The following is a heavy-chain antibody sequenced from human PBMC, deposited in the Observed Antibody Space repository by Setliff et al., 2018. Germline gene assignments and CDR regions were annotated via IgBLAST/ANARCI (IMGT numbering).Heavy chain of an antibody. V-gene: IGHV1-24*01. CDR3: AREAKRNVVVVVAATPVY. CDR1: GYIFTGYY. D-gene: IGHD2-15*01. Sequence: GASVKVSCKASGYIFTGYYMHWVRQAPGKGLEWMGGFDPEDGETIYAQKFQGRVTMTEDTSTDTAYMELSSLRSEDTAVYYCAREAKRNVVVVVAATPVYWGQGTLVTVSS. J-gene: IGHJ4*02. CDR2: FDPEDGET.